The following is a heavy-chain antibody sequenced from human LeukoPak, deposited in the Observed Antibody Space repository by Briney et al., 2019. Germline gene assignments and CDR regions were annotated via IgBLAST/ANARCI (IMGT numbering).Heavy chain of an antibody. Sequence: QPGGSLRLSCAASGFTFSSYWMSWVRQAPGKGLEWVASIKYGGSEKHYVDSVKGGFTISRDHAKHSLYLQMNSPRAEDAAVYYCAREEWWFDSWGQGTLVTVSS. CDR1: GFTFSSYW. CDR2: IKYGGSEK. D-gene: IGHD2-8*01. V-gene: IGHV3-7*01. J-gene: IGHJ5*01. CDR3: AREEWWFDS.